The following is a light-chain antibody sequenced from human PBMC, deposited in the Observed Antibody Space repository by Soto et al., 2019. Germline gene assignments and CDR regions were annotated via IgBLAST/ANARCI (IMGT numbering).Light chain of an antibody. V-gene: IGKV3-20*01. CDR2: GAS. Sequence: IVLTQSPCTLSLSPFERSTLSCRASQTVSSSYLAWYQQKPGQAPRLLIYGASNRATDIPDRFGGSGSGADFTLTISRLEPEDFAVYYCQQYGSSPRTFGQGTKVDIK. J-gene: IGKJ1*01. CDR1: QTVSSSY. CDR3: QQYGSSPRT.